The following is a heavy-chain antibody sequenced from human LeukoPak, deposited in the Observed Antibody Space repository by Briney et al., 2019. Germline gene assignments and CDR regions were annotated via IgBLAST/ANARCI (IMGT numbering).Heavy chain of an antibody. Sequence: SQTLSLTCAISGDSVSSNSAAWNWVRQSPSRGLEWLGRTYYRSKWYNDYAVSVKSRITINPDTSKNQFSLQLNSVTPEDTAVYYCARETLPSGIVGAIRFGYWGQGTLVTVSS. CDR1: GDSVSSNSAA. V-gene: IGHV6-1*01. CDR3: ARETLPSGIVGAIRFGY. J-gene: IGHJ4*02. CDR2: TYYRSKWYN. D-gene: IGHD1-26*01.